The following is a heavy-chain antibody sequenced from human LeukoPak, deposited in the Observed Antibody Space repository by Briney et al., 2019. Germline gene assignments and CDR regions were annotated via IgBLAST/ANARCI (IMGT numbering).Heavy chain of an antibody. CDR1: GYTFITYY. V-gene: IGHV1-46*01. D-gene: IGHD6-19*01. CDR2: INPSGDST. CDR3: ARGREWLVAFDS. J-gene: IGHJ4*02. Sequence: ASVKVSCKASGYTFITYYMHWVRQAPGQGLEWVGIINPSGDSTSYAQKFQGRVTMTRNTSIGTAYMELSGLRSDDTAVYYCARGREWLVAFDSWGQGALVTVSS.